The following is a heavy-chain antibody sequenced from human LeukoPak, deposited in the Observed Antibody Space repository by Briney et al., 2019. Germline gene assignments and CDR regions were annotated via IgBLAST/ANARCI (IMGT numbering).Heavy chain of an antibody. CDR2: INHSGST. V-gene: IGHV4-34*01. CDR3: ARSEMATIYYFDY. J-gene: IGHJ4*02. D-gene: IGHD5-24*01. CDR1: GGSFSGYY. Sequence: SGTLSLTCAVYGGSFSGYYWSWIRQPPGKGLEWIGEINHSGSTNYNPSLTSRVTISLDTSKNQFSLKLSSVTTADTAVYYCARSEMATIYYFDYWGQGILVTVSS.